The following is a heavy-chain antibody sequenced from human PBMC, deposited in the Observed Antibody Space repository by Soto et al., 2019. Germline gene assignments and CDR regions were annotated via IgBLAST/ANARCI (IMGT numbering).Heavy chain of an antibody. CDR3: ASGVRGIGATGAVAWFDP. J-gene: IGHJ5*02. Sequence: QVQLQQWGAGLLKSSETLSLTCAVYGGSFSGYYWSWIRQSPGKGLEWIGEINHSGATNYHSSLKIRVTISVDTSKKQFSLRLTSVTAADTAVYYCASGVRGIGATGAVAWFDPWGPGTLVTVSS. V-gene: IGHV4-34*02. D-gene: IGHD6-13*01. CDR1: GGSFSGYY. CDR2: INHSGAT.